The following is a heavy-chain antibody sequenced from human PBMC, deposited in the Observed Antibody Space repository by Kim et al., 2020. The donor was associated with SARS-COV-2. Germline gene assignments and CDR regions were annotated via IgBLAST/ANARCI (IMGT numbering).Heavy chain of an antibody. J-gene: IGHJ4*02. D-gene: IGHD6-25*01. Sequence: ASVKVSCKASGYTFTAYYMHWVRQAPGQGFEWLGVINPSGRSTTYAERFQGRLTLTRDTSTSTIYMELSSLTSLDTAVYYCANNKGAAVSAGAFDHWGQGTLVTVSS. CDR2: INPSGRST. V-gene: IGHV1-46*03. CDR3: ANNKGAAVSAGAFDH. CDR1: GYTFTAYY.